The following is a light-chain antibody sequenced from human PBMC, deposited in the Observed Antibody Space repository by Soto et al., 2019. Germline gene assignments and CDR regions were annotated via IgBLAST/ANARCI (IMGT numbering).Light chain of an antibody. CDR2: EVS. Sequence: QSVLTQPASVSGSPGQSITISCTGTSNDVGTYNYVSWYQQHSGKAPKLMIYEVSNRPSGVSNRFSGSKSGNTASLTISGLQAEDEADYYWSAYTSSLTLYVFGSGTKLTVL. CDR1: SNDVGTYNY. J-gene: IGLJ1*01. V-gene: IGLV2-14*01. CDR3: SAYTSSLTLYV.